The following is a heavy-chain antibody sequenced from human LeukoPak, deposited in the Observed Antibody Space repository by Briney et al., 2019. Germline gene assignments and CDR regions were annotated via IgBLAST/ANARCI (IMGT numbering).Heavy chain of an antibody. CDR3: AKDSGDYGDYSDAFDI. CDR1: GFTFSSYA. D-gene: IGHD4-17*01. J-gene: IGHJ3*02. V-gene: IGHV3-23*01. Sequence: PGGSLRLSCAASGFTFSSYAMSWVRQAPGKGLEWVSAISGSGGSAYYADSVKGRFTISRDNSKNTLYLQMNSLRAEDTAVYYCAKDSGDYGDYSDAFDIWGQGTMVTVSS. CDR2: ISGSGGSA.